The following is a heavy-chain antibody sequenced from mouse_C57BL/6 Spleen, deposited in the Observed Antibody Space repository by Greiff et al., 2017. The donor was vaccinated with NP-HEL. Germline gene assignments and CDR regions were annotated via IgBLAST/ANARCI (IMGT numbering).Heavy chain of an antibody. CDR3: ARGGDIYYPLFAY. V-gene: IGHV1-85*01. Sequence: QVHVKQSGPELVKPGASVKLSCKASGYTFTSYDINWVKQRPGQGLEWIGWIYPRDGSTKYNEKFKGKATLTVDTSSSTAYMELHSLTSEDSAVYFCARGGDIYYPLFAYWGQGTLVTVSA. CDR2: IYPRDGST. J-gene: IGHJ3*01. CDR1: GYTFTSYD. D-gene: IGHD2-1*01.